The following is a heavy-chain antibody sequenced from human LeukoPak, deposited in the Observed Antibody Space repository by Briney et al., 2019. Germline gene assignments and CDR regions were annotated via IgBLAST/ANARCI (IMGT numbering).Heavy chain of an antibody. CDR2: IRYDGSNK. J-gene: IGHJ3*02. V-gene: IGHV3-30*02. Sequence: SGGSLRLSCAASGFTFSSYGMHWARQAPGKGLEWVAFIRYDGSNKYYADSVKGRFTISRDNSKNTLYLQMNSLRAEDTAVYYCAKAQSIAARRPMVAVDIWGQGTMVTVSS. CDR3: AKAQSIAARRPMVAVDI. CDR1: GFTFSSYG. D-gene: IGHD6-6*01.